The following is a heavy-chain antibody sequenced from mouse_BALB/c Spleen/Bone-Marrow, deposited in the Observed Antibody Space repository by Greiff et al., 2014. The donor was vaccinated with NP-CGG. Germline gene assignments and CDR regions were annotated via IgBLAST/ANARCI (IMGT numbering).Heavy chain of an antibody. CDR3: ARNYPFAY. CDR1: GFDIKDSY. Sequence: EVQLQQSGAELVKPGASVKLSCTASGFDIKDSYLHWVKQRPEQCLDWIGRIDPAKGNTNYDPKFQGKATITADTSSNTAYLQLSSLTSEDTAVYFCARNYPFAYWGQGTLVTVSA. V-gene: IGHV14-3*02. CDR2: IDPAKGNT. D-gene: IGHD2-1*01. J-gene: IGHJ3*01.